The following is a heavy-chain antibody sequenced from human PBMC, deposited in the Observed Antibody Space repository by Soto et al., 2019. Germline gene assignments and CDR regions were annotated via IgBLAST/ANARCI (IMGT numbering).Heavy chain of an antibody. CDR2: INHSGST. CDR3: ARRGWNYGISTPYLDY. CDR1: GGSFSGYY. D-gene: IGHD1-7*01. J-gene: IGHJ4*02. V-gene: IGHV4-34*01. Sequence: PSETLSLTCAVYGGSFSGYYWSWIRQPPGKGLEWIGEINHSGSTNYNPSLKSRVTISVDTSKNQFSLKLSSVTAADTAVYYCARRGWNYGISTPYLDYWGQGTLVTVSS.